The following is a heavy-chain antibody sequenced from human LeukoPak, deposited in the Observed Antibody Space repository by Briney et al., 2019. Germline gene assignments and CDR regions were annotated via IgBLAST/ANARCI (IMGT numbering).Heavy chain of an antibody. CDR1: GGSISSYY. J-gene: IGHJ3*02. CDR3: ARETSSGWYYAFDI. Sequence: ASETLSLTCTVSGGSISSYYWSWIRQPPGKGLEWIGYIYYSGSTNYNPSLKRRVTISVDTSKNQFSLKLSSVTAADTAVYYCARETSSGWYYAFDIWGQGTMVTVSS. V-gene: IGHV4-59*01. D-gene: IGHD6-19*01. CDR2: IYYSGST.